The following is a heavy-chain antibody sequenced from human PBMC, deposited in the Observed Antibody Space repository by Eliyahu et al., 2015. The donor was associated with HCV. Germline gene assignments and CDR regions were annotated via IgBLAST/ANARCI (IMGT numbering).Heavy chain of an antibody. D-gene: IGHD3-10*01. CDR3: ARVPFTAYYYGMDV. CDR1: GGTFSDYA. CDR2: IIPMLRAT. V-gene: IGHV1-69*01. J-gene: IGHJ6*02. Sequence: QVQLVQSGAEVKKPGSSVKVSCKASGGTFSDYALTWVRQAPGQGLEWMGGIIPMLRATDYAPQFHGRGHVSPGRSSTVAYMNLSSLRSEDTAVYYCARVPFTAYYYGMDVWGQGTTVSVSS.